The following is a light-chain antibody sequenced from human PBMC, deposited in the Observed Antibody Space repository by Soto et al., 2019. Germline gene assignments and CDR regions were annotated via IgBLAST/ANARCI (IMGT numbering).Light chain of an antibody. CDR1: QSLLHSNGYNY. CDR2: LGS. J-gene: IGKJ1*01. Sequence: DIVMTQSPLSLPVTPGEPASISCRSSQSLLHSNGYNYLNWFVQKPGQSPQLLIYLGSERASGGPGRISGSGSFTYFALKISRVAADAVGIYYCMQALQSPPWTLGYRAKVDIK. CDR3: MQALQSPPWT. V-gene: IGKV2-28*01.